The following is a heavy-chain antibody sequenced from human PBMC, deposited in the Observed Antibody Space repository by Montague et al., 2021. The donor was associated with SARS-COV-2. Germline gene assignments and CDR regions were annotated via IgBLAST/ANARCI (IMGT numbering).Heavy chain of an antibody. D-gene: IGHD6-13*01. Sequence: SETLSLTCTVSDVPTSAHFWSWIRQSPGKGLEWIGYISYSGSTKYSPSLTSRVTISLGSSRKHLSLKLRSVTAADTAVYYCAREQQLAPRGFGVDAWGQGTTVIVTS. CDR1: DVPTSAHF. CDR2: ISYSGST. J-gene: IGHJ6*02. CDR3: AREQQLAPRGFGVDA. V-gene: IGHV4-59*11.